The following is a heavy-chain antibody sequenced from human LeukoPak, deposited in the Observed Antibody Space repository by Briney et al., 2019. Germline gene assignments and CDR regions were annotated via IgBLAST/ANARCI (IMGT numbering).Heavy chain of an antibody. Sequence: GGSLRLSCAASGFAFSSYAMSWVRQAPGKGLEWVSAISGSGGSTYYADSVKGRFTISRDNSKNTLYLQMNSLRAEDTAVYYCAKVQNDYYDSSGYYYAGALDIWGQGTMVTVSS. CDR3: AKVQNDYYDSSGYYYAGALDI. J-gene: IGHJ3*02. CDR1: GFAFSSYA. D-gene: IGHD3-22*01. V-gene: IGHV3-23*01. CDR2: ISGSGGST.